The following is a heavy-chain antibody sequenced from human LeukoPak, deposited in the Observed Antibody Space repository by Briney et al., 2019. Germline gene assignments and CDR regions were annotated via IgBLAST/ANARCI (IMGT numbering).Heavy chain of an antibody. CDR1: GFTFSSYE. CDR3: ARGGVVTFDY. D-gene: IGHD3-3*01. CDR2: VSSSGSTI. J-gene: IGHJ4*02. V-gene: IGHV3-48*03. Sequence: PGGSLRLSCAASGFTFSSYEMNWVRQAPGKGLEWVSYVSSSGSTIYYADSVKGRFTISRDNAKNSLYLQMNSLRAEDTAVYYCARGGVVTFDYWGQGTLVTVSS.